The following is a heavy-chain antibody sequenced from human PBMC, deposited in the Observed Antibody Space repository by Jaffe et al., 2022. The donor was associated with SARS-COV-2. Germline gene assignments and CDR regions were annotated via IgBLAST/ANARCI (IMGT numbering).Heavy chain of an antibody. CDR2: ISSSSSTI. Sequence: EVQLVESGGGLVQPGGSLRLSCAASGFTFSSYSMNWVRQAPGKGLEWVSYISSSSSTIYYADSVKGRFTISRDNAKNSLYLQMNSLRAEDTAVYYCARVGSGYDILTGYYAKAFDYWGQGTLVTVSS. CDR3: ARVGSGYDILTGYYAKAFDY. V-gene: IGHV3-48*01. D-gene: IGHD3-9*01. CDR1: GFTFSSYS. J-gene: IGHJ4*02.